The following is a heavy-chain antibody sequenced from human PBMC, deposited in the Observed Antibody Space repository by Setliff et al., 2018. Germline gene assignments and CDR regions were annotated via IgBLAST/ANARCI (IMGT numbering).Heavy chain of an antibody. V-gene: IGHV3-11*04. CDR1: GFTFSNAW. Sequence: GGSLRLSCAASGFTFSNAWMSWVRQAPGKGLEWISYISSSAITTYYADSVKGRFTISRDNTKNSLFLQMNSLGVEDTARYYCARDGGIGMVKTYYYGLDVWGQGTTVTVSS. CDR3: ARDGGIGMVKTYYYGLDV. CDR2: ISSSAITT. J-gene: IGHJ6*02. D-gene: IGHD1-26*01.